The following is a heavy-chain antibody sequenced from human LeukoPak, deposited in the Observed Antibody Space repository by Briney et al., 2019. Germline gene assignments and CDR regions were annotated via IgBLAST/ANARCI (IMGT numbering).Heavy chain of an antibody. Sequence: GGSLRLSCAASGFTFSSYAMSWVRQAPGKGLEWVSAISGSGGSTYYADSVKGRFTISRDNAKNTLYLQMNSLRAEDTAVYYCAKVSGSGWYDGWFDPWGQGTLVTVSS. J-gene: IGHJ5*02. D-gene: IGHD6-19*01. CDR3: AKVSGSGWYDGWFDP. V-gene: IGHV3-23*01. CDR2: ISGSGGST. CDR1: GFTFSSYA.